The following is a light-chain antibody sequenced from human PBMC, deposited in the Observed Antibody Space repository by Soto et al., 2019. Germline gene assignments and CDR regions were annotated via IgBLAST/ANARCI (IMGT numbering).Light chain of an antibody. CDR3: GTWDSSLSAVGWV. J-gene: IGLJ3*02. CDR1: SSNIGNNY. V-gene: IGLV1-51*01. Sequence: QSVLTQPPSVSAAPGQKVTISCSGSSSNIGNNYVSWYQQLTGTAPKLLIYDNNKRPSGIPDRFSGSKSGTSATLGITGLQTGDEADYYCGTWDSSLSAVGWVFGGGTKLTVL. CDR2: DNN.